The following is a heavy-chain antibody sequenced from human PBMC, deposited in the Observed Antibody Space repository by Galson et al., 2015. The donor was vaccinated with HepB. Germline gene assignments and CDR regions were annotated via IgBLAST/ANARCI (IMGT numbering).Heavy chain of an antibody. CDR2: TYYRSKWYN. CDR3: ARSWYCSGGSCYGEENDY. J-gene: IGHJ4*02. V-gene: IGHV6-1*01. D-gene: IGHD2-15*01. CDR1: GDSVSSNSAA. Sequence: CAISGDSVSSNSAAWNWIRQSPSRGLEWLGRTYYRSKWYNDYAVSVKSRITINPDTSKNQFSLQLNSVTPEDTAVYYCARSWYCSGGSCYGEENDYWGQGTLVTVSS.